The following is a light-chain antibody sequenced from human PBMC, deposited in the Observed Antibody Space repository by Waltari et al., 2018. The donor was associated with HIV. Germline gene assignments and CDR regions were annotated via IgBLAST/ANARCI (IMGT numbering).Light chain of an antibody. CDR2: NVN. CDR3: CSYAGTVTYLV. V-gene: IGLV2-23*02. Sequence: QSPLTQPASVSGSPGQPVTITCNGSRSVVGSTMSVSWYQRHPGKGPRLIIYNVNSRPSGVSSRFSGSKSGNTASLTISGLQTDDEAEYICCSYAGTVTYLVFGGGTKLTVL. CDR1: RSVVGSTMS. J-gene: IGLJ2*01.